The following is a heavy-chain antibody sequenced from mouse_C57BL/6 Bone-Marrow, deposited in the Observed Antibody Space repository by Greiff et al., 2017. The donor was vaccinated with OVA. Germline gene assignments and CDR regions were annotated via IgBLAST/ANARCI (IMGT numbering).Heavy chain of an antibody. V-gene: IGHV1-15*01. Sequence: VKLQESGAELVRPGASVTLSCKASGYTFTDYEMHWVKQTPVHGLEWIGAIDPETGGTAYNQKFKGKAILTADKSSSTAYMALRSLTSEDSAVYYCTREGYFDVWGTGTTVTVSS. J-gene: IGHJ1*03. CDR2: IDPETGGT. CDR3: TREGYFDV. CDR1: GYTFTDYE.